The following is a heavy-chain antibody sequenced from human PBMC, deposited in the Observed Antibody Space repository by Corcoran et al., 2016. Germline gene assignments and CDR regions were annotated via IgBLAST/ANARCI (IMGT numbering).Heavy chain of an antibody. Sequence: QVQLVQSGAEVKKPGSSVKVSCKASGGTFSSYAISWVRQAPGQGLEWMGGIIPIFGTANYAQKFQGRVTITADESTSTAYMELSSLRSEDTAVYYCARINVDTAMVTWYFDYWGQGTLVTVSS. J-gene: IGHJ4*02. CDR2: IIPIFGTA. CDR3: ARINVDTAMVTWYFDY. D-gene: IGHD5-18*01. V-gene: IGHV1-69*01. CDR1: GGTFSSYA.